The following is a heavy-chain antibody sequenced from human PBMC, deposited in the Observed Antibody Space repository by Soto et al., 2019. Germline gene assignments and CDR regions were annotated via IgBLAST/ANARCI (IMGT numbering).Heavy chain of an antibody. CDR2: TRNKANSYTT. V-gene: IGHV3-72*01. D-gene: IGHD3-22*01. CDR3: ARGLFPPNYDSSADY. J-gene: IGHJ4*02. Sequence: EVQLVESGGGLVQPGGSLRLSCAASGFTFSDHYMDWVRQAPGKGLEWVGRTRNKANSYTTEYAASVKGRFTISRDDSKNSLYLQMNSLKTEDTAVYYCARGLFPPNYDSSADYWGQGTLVTVSS. CDR1: GFTFSDHY.